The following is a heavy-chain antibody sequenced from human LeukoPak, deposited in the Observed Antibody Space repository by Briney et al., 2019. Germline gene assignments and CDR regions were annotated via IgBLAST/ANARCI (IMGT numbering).Heavy chain of an antibody. CDR1: GFTFSIYG. J-gene: IGHJ4*02. Sequence: PGGSLRLSCATSGFTFSIYGMTWVRQAPGKGLQWVSTISGSGGSTYYADSVKGRFTISRDNSKNTLYLQMNSLRAEDTAVYYCAKGDGYKTGLDYWGQGTLVTVSS. D-gene: IGHD5-24*01. V-gene: IGHV3-23*01. CDR3: AKGDGYKTGLDY. CDR2: ISGSGGST.